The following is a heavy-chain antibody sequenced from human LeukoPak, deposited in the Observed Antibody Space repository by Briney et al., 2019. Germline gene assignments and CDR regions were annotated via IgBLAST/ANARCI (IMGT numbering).Heavy chain of an antibody. CDR2: IWYDGDNK. Sequence: PGRSLRLSCAASGFTFSNYGMHWVRQAPGKGLEWVAVIWYDGDNKYFADSVKGRFTISRDNSKNTVYLQMNSLKTEDTAVYYCTRVYRGSLGDYWGQGTLVTVSS. CDR3: TRVYRGSLGDY. D-gene: IGHD3-16*02. J-gene: IGHJ4*02. CDR1: GFTFSNYG. V-gene: IGHV3-33*01.